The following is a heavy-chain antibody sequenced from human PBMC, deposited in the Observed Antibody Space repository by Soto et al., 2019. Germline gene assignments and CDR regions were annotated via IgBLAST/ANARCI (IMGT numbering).Heavy chain of an antibody. D-gene: IGHD6-19*01. J-gene: IGHJ6*02. CDR1: GFTFSSYA. CDR2: ISYDGSNK. Sequence: GGSLRLSCAASGFTFSSYAMHWVRQAPGKGLEWVAVISYDGSNKYYADSVKGRFTISRDNSKNTLYLQMNSLRAEDTAVYYCASQYSSGWVNYYYYYGMDVWGQGTTVTVSS. CDR3: ASQYSSGWVNYYYYYGMDV. V-gene: IGHV3-30-3*01.